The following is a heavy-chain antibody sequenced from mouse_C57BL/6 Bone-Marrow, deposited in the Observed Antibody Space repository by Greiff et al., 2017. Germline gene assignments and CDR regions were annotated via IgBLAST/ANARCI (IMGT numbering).Heavy chain of an antibody. Sequence: VQLQQSGAELVRPGASVKLSCTASGFNIKDDYIHWVKQRPEQGLEWIGWIDPEIGDTEYASKFQGKATIPSDTSSNTAYLQLSSLTSEDTAVYYCSSVDGSYFDFWGQGTPLTVAS. CDR3: SSVDGSYFDF. J-gene: IGHJ2*01. CDR2: IDPEIGDT. D-gene: IGHD2-3*01. CDR1: GFNIKDDY. V-gene: IGHV14-4*01.